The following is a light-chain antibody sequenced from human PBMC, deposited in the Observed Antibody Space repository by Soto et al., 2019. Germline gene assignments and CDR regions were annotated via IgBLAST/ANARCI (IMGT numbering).Light chain of an antibody. V-gene: IGKV1-5*01. CDR1: PSISSW. Sequence: DIQMTQSPSTLSASVGDRVTITCRASPSISSWLAWYQQKPGKAPTLLIYDASSLESGVPSRFSGSGSGTEFTLTISSLQPDDFATYYCQQYNSYSPTFGQGTKLEIK. CDR2: DAS. CDR3: QQYNSYSPT. J-gene: IGKJ2*01.